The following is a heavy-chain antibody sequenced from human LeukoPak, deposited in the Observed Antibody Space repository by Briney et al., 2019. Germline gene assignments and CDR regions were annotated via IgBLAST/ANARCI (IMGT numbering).Heavy chain of an antibody. CDR3: ARVDTAMDSFDY. J-gene: IGHJ4*02. CDR1: GGSISSYY. CDR2: IYCSGST. V-gene: IGHV4-59*01. Sequence: SETLSLTCTVSGGSISSYYWSWIRQPPGKGLEWIGYIYCSGSTNYNPSLKSRVTISVDTSKNQFSLKLSSVTAADTAVYYCARVDTAMDSFDYWGQGTLVTVSS. D-gene: IGHD5-18*01.